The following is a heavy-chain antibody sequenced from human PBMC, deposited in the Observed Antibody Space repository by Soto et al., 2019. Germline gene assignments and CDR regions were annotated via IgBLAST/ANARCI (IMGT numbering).Heavy chain of an antibody. V-gene: IGHV1-58*01. CDR1: GFTFTSSA. Sequence: SVKVSCKASGFTFTSSAVQWVRQARGQRLEWIGWIVVGSGNTNYAQKFQERVTITRDMSTSTAYMELSSLRSEDTAMYYCAADGVYYDILTGRSQSFDYWGQGTLVTVSS. D-gene: IGHD3-9*01. J-gene: IGHJ4*02. CDR2: IVVGSGNT. CDR3: AADGVYYDILTGRSQSFDY.